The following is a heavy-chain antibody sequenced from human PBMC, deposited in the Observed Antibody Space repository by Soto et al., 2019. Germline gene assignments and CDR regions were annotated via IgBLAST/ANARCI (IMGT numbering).Heavy chain of an antibody. Sequence: EVQLVESGGGLVQPGGSLRLSCAASGFTFSNYDMHWVRQVTGKGLECVSAIGAAGDTYYPDSVKGRFTISRENAKNSLYLQMNSQRAEDTAVYFCASGGWGSSWYEGGSRIDYWGQGALVTVSS. V-gene: IGHV3-13*01. J-gene: IGHJ4*02. CDR1: GFTFSNYD. CDR2: IGAAGDT. D-gene: IGHD6-13*01. CDR3: ASGGWGSSWYEGGSRIDY.